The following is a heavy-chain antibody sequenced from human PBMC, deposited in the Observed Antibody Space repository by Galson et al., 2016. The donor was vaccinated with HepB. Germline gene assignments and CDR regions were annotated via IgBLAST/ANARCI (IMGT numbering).Heavy chain of an antibody. CDR3: ARLVGTSSWYFDH. V-gene: IGHV2-5*02. Sequence: PALVKPTQTLTLTCTFSGFSLNTPGMGVGWIRQPPGKALDWLALIYWDDDKRYSPSLRTRLSITKDTSKSQVVLGMTYADPVDTGTYFCARLVGTSSWYFDHWGRGTPVTVSS. CDR2: IYWDDDK. D-gene: IGHD1-26*01. J-gene: IGHJ2*01. CDR1: GFSLNTPGMG.